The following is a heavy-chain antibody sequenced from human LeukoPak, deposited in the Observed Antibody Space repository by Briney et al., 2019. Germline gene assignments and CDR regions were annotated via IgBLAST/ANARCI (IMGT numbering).Heavy chain of an antibody. CDR3: TRVTSWRTGFDY. CDR1: GFSFEAYG. Sequence: PGRSLRLSCAASGFSFEAYGMYWVLQAPGKGLEWVSGITWNSDDMAYADSVKGRFTISRDNAKNCLYLQMNSLTVEDTALYYCTRVTSWRTGFDYWGQGTLVTVSS. V-gene: IGHV3-9*01. D-gene: IGHD1-1*01. J-gene: IGHJ4*02. CDR2: ITWNSDDM.